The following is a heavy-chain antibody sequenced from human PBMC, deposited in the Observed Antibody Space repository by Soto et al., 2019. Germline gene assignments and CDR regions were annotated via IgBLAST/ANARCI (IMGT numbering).Heavy chain of an antibody. J-gene: IGHJ3*02. V-gene: IGHV1-69*01. CDR1: GGTFSSYA. CDR3: AREIPAYCGGDCWHAFDI. CDR2: IIPIFGTA. Sequence: QVQLVQSGAEVKKPGSSVKVSCKASGGTFSSYAISWVRQAPGQGLEWMGGIIPIFGTANYAQKFQGRVTITADESTSTAYMELSSLRSEDTAVYYCAREIPAYCGGDCWHAFDIWGQGTMVTVSS. D-gene: IGHD2-21*02.